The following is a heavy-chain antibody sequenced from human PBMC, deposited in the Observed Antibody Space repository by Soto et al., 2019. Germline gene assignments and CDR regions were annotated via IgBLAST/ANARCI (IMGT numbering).Heavy chain of an antibody. CDR3: VTREAYDYGDISMVGGMDV. Sequence: ESLKISCKGSGYSFTSYWIGWVRQMPGKGLEWMGIIYPGDSDTRYSPSFQGQVAISADKSISTAYLQWSSLKASDTALDYCVTREAYDYGDISMVGGMDVWGQGTTVTVSS. D-gene: IGHD4-17*01. CDR1: GYSFTSYW. J-gene: IGHJ6*02. V-gene: IGHV5-51*01. CDR2: IYPGDSDT.